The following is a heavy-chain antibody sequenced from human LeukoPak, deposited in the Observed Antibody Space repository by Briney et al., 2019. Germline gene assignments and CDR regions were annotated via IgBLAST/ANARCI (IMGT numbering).Heavy chain of an antibody. D-gene: IGHD6-6*01. CDR2: ISSSSSYI. J-gene: IGHJ6*03. Sequence: PGGSLRLSCAASGFTFSSYSMNWVRQAPGKGLEWVSSISSSSSYIYYADSVKGRFTISRDNAKNSLYLQMNSLRAEDTAVYYCARDAGGAARPFPYYYYYMDVWGKGTTVTVSS. CDR3: ARDAGGAARPFPYYYYYMDV. CDR1: GFTFSSYS. V-gene: IGHV3-21*01.